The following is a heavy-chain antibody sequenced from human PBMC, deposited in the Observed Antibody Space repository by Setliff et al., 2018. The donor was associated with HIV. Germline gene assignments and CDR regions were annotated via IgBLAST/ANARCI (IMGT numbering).Heavy chain of an antibody. CDR1: GGSFNDYY. CDR3: ARAFPMTTVVTQSGYGAFDI. CDR2: ISTRGGT. D-gene: IGHD4-17*01. J-gene: IGHJ3*02. V-gene: IGHV4-4*09. Sequence: SETLSLTCAVYGGSFNDYYWTWIRQPPGKGLEWIGYISTRGGTTYNPSLKSRVTISVDTSKNQFSLKLISVTAADTAVYYCARAFPMTTVVTQSGYGAFDIWGQGTMVTVSS.